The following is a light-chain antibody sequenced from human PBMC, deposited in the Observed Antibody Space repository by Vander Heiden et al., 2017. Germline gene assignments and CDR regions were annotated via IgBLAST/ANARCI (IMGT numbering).Light chain of an antibody. Sequence: DIQMTQFPSSLSASVGDRVTIACRASQTINNYLNWYQQKPGKAPTLLIYAASSLQSEVPSRFSSSGSGTDFSLTISSLQREDFATYYCQQSYSRPYTLGQGTKLEIK. CDR2: AAS. CDR3: QQSYSRPYT. V-gene: IGKV1-39*01. J-gene: IGKJ2*01. CDR1: QTINNY.